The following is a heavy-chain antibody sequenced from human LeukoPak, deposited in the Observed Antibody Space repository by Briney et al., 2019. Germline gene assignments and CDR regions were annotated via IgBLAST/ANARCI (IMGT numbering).Heavy chain of an antibody. V-gene: IGHV1-3*01. Sequence: ASVKVSCKASGYTFASYVIHWMRRAPGQRLEWMGWINADNGDTKYSQKFQGRVTIARDTSASTAYVELSSLRSEDTAVYYCARDRGGTGDFDYWGQGTLVTVSS. D-gene: IGHD1-1*01. J-gene: IGHJ4*02. CDR3: ARDRGGTGDFDY. CDR1: GYTFASYV. CDR2: INADNGDT.